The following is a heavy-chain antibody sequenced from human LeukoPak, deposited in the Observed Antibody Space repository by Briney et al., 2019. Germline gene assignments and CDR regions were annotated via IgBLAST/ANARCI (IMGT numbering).Heavy chain of an antibody. CDR2: ISAYNGNT. CDR1: GYTFTSYG. D-gene: IGHD2-15*01. CDR3: ARVDCSGGSCYTTFDY. Sequence: GSVKVSCKASGYTFTSYGISWVRQAPGQGLEWMGWISAYNGNTNYAQKLQGRVTMTTDTPTSTAYMELRSLRSDDTAVYYCARVDCSGGSCYTTFDYWGQGTLVTVSS. V-gene: IGHV1-18*01. J-gene: IGHJ4*02.